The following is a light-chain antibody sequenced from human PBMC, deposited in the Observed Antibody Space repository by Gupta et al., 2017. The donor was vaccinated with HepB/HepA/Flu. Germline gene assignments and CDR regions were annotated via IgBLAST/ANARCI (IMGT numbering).Light chain of an antibody. CDR3: AAWDDSLNGVV. CDR1: SSNIGRNA. Sequence: SVLPQPPSASGAPGQRVTISCPGSSSNIGRNAGNWYQQLPGTAPKLLIYNNNQRPSGVPDRFSGSKSGTSASLAIRGLQSEDEADYYCAAWDDSLNGVVFGGGTKLTVL. V-gene: IGLV1-44*01. J-gene: IGLJ2*01. CDR2: NNN.